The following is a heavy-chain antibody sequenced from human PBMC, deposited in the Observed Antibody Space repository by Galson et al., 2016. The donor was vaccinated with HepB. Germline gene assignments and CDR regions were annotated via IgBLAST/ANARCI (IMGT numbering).Heavy chain of an antibody. V-gene: IGHV3-53*01. CDR1: GFTVSNNY. CDR2: IYSGGST. D-gene: IGHD3-16*02. CDR3: TCGRSPGAY. J-gene: IGHJ4*02. Sequence: SLRLSCAASGFTVSNNYMSWVRQAPRKGLEWVSLIYSGGSTSYADSVKGRFTISRDHFKNTLYLQMNSLRAEDTAVYFCTCGRSPGAYWGQGTLVTVSS.